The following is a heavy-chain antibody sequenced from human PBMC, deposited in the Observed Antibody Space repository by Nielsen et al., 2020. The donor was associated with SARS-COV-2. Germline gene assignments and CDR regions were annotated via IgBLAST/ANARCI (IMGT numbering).Heavy chain of an antibody. CDR1: GGSFSGYY. D-gene: IGHD1-14*01. J-gene: IGHJ4*02. V-gene: IGHV4-34*01. CDR2: INHSGST. Sequence: SETLSLTCAVYGGSFSGYYWSWIRQPPGKGLEWIGEINHSGSTNYNPSLKSRVTISVDTSKNQFSLKLSSVTAADTAVYYCARLVRNDYWGQGTLVTVSS. CDR3: ARLVRNDY.